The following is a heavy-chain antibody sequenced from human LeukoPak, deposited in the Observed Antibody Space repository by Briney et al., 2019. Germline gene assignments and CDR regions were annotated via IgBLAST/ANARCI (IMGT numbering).Heavy chain of an antibody. V-gene: IGHV1-2*06. CDR1: LYTFTAYY. CDR2: INPNSGGA. J-gene: IGHJ4*02. Sequence: GSVKVSSKPSLYTFTAYYMHWVRQAPGQGLERMGRINPNSGGANYAQKFQGRGAMTRDTSISTAYMELSRLRADDTALYYCARVGDTALDYWGQGTLVTVSS. CDR3: ARVGDTALDY. D-gene: IGHD5-18*01.